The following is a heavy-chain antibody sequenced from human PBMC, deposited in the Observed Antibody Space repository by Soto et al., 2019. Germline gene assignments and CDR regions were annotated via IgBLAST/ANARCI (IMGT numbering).Heavy chain of an antibody. CDR2: IYHSAST. V-gene: IGHV4-30-2*01. CDR1: GGSISSGGYS. Sequence: PSETLSLTCAVSGGSISSGGYSWSWIRQPPGKGLEWIGYIYHSASTYYNPSLKSRVTISVDTSKNQFSLKLSSVTAADTAVYYCARREEDWFDPWGQGTLVTVSS. CDR3: ARREEDWFDP. J-gene: IGHJ5*02.